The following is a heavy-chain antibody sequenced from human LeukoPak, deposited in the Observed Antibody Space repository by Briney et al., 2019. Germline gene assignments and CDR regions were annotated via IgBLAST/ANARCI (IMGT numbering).Heavy chain of an antibody. Sequence: PGGSLRLSCAASGFTFSSYAMHWVRQAPGKGLEWVAVISYEGSNKYYADSVKGRFTISRDNSKNTLYLQMNSLRAEDTAVYYCASLYYYDSSGYPLSAFDIWGQGTMVTVSS. D-gene: IGHD3-22*01. CDR1: GFTFSSYA. CDR3: ASLYYYDSSGYPLSAFDI. V-gene: IGHV3-30*04. J-gene: IGHJ3*02. CDR2: ISYEGSNK.